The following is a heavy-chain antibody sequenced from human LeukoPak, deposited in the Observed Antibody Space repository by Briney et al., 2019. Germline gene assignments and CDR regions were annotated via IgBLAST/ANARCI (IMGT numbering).Heavy chain of an antibody. J-gene: IGHJ4*02. CDR3: ARLSTVTTFDY. Sequence: GGSLRLSCAASGFTFSSYEMNWVRQAPGKGLEWVSYISSSGSTIYYADSVKGRLTISRDNAKNSLYLQMNSLRAEDTAVYYCARLSTVTTFDYWGQGTLVTVSS. CDR2: ISSSGSTI. CDR1: GFTFSSYE. D-gene: IGHD4-17*01. V-gene: IGHV3-48*03.